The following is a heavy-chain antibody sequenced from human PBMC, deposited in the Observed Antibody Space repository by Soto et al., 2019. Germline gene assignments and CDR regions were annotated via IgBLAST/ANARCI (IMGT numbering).Heavy chain of an antibody. CDR2: ISGSGGSP. CDR1: GFTFNSYT. J-gene: IGHJ6*03. CDR3: ARDLEQTPRRYYNNYCMDV. V-gene: IGHV3-23*01. D-gene: IGHD2-15*01. Sequence: GGSLRLSCAASGFTFNSYTMAWVRQAPGKGLEWVSSISGSGGSPSYADNSLYLQMNSLRAEDTAVYYCARDLEQTPRRYYNNYCMDVWGKGTTVTVSS.